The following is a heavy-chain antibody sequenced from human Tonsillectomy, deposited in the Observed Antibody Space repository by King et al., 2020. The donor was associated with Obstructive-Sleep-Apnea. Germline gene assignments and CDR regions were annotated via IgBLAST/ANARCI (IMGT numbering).Heavy chain of an antibody. V-gene: IGHV3-15*01. J-gene: IGHJ4*02. CDR3: TTTPHYSSLDY. CDR1: GFTFSNAW. D-gene: IGHD4-11*01. Sequence: QLVQSGGGLVKPGGSLRLSCAASGFTFSNAWMIWVRQSPGKGREWVGRIKSKTDGGTTDYAAPVKGRFTISRDDSKNTLYLQMNSLKTEDTAVFYCTTTPHYSSLDYWGQGTLVTVSS. CDR2: IKSKTDGGTT.